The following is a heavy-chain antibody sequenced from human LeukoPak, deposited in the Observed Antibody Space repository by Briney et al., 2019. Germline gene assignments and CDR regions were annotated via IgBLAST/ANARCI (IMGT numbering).Heavy chain of an antibody. Sequence: PGGSLRLSCTASGFTFSVYAMLWVRQAPEKGLEWVSGISGSGGSTYYADSVKGRFTISRDNSKNTLYLQMNSLRAEDAAVYYCAKDINDYFDYWGQGTLVTVSS. CDR1: GFTFSVYA. D-gene: IGHD3-10*01. V-gene: IGHV3-23*01. J-gene: IGHJ4*02. CDR2: ISGSGGST. CDR3: AKDINDYFDY.